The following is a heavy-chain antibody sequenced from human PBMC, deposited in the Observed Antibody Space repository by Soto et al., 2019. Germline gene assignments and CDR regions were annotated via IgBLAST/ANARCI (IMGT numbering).Heavy chain of an antibody. CDR1: GYTFTSYA. CDR3: ARAMVVPAAIAFDI. D-gene: IGHD2-2*01. CDR2: INAGNGNT. V-gene: IGHV1-3*01. Sequence: QVQLVQSGAEVKKPGASVKVSCKASGYTFTSYAMHWVRQAPGQRLEWMGWINAGNGNTKYSQKFQGRVTITRDTFASTAYMELSSLRSEDTAVYYCARAMVVPAAIAFDIWGQGTMVTVSS. J-gene: IGHJ3*02.